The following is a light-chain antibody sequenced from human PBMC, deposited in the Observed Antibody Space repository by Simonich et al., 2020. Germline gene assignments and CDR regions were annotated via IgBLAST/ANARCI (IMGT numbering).Light chain of an antibody. CDR3: QSYDSSSWV. CDR2: EDN. Sequence: NFMLTQPHSVSESPGKTVTISCTRSSGSIASNYVQWYQQRPGSAPTPVIYEDNQRPSGLPDRFSGAIDSSSNSASLTISGLKTEDEADYYCQSYDSSSWVFGGGTKLTVL. CDR1: SGSIASNY. J-gene: IGLJ3*02. V-gene: IGLV6-57*03.